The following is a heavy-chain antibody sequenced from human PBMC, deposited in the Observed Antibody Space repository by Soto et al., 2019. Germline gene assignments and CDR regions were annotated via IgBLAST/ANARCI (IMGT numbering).Heavy chain of an antibody. CDR1: GYTFTGYY. CDR2: INPNSAGT. CDR3: ARGPHAYYYYGMDV. V-gene: IGHV1-2*02. J-gene: IGHJ6*02. Sequence: QVQLVQSGAEVKKPGASVKVSCTASGYTFTGYYMHWVRQAPGQGLEWMGWINPNSAGTNYAKKFQGRVTMTRDTSISTASMELSRLRSDDTAVYYCARGPHAYYYYGMDVWGQGTTVTVSS.